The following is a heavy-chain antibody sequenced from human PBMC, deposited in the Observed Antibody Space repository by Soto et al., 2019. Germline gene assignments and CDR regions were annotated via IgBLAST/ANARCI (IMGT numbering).Heavy chain of an antibody. CDR2: MNPNSGNT. J-gene: IGHJ6*02. Sequence: ASVKVSCKASGYTFTGYYMHWVRQATGQGLEWMGWMNPNSGNTGYAQKFQGRVTMTRNTSISTAYMELSSLRSEDTAMYYCAREMSSRGGDVWGQGTTVTVSS. CDR1: GYTFTGYY. D-gene: IGHD3-10*01. CDR3: AREMSSRGGDV. V-gene: IGHV1-8*02.